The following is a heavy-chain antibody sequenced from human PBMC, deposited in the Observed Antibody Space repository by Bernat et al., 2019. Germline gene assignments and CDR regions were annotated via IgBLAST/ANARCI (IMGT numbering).Heavy chain of an antibody. V-gene: IGHV3-15*01. CDR3: TAGGVSGWPFDY. D-gene: IGHD6-19*01. Sequence: VQLVESGGGLVKPGGFLRLSCAASGFAFSSASVSWVRQAPGKGLEWVGRIKSRSYSGTTDYAAPVKGRFSISRDDSKNTLYLQMSSLKTEDTAVYYCTAGGVSGWPFDYWGQGTLVAVSS. CDR2: IKSRSYSGTT. J-gene: IGHJ4*02. CDR1: GFAFSSAS.